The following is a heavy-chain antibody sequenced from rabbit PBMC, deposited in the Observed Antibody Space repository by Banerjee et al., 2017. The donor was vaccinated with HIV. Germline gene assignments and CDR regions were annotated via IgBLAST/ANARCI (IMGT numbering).Heavy chain of an antibody. D-gene: IGHD2-1*01. CDR2: IDVGSSGFT. CDR3: ARDLADVIGWNLNL. CDR1: GVSFSFSSY. Sequence: QSLEESGGDLVKPGASLTLTCKASGVSFSFSSYMCWVRQAPGKGLEWIACIDVGSSGFTYFATWAKGRFAISKTSSTTVTLQMTSLTAADTANYFCARDLADVIGWNLNLWGPGTLVTVS. V-gene: IGHV1S40*01. J-gene: IGHJ4*01.